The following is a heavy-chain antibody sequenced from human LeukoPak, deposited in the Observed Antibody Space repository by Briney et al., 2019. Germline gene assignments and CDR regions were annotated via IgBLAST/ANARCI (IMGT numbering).Heavy chain of an antibody. CDR1: GGTFNTDS. Sequence: GASVKVSCKVSGGTFNTDSIDWVRQAPGQGLEWMGRIIPVLTATYAPLFEDRLTITADKSTSTAYMELTSLDSEDTALYFCARHPTYFDWFADWGLGTLVTVSS. CDR3: ARHPTYFDWFAD. V-gene: IGHV1-69*08. D-gene: IGHD3-9*01. J-gene: IGHJ4*02. CDR2: IIPVLTA.